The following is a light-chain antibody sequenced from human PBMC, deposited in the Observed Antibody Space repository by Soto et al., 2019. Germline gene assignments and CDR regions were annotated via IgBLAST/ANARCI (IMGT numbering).Light chain of an antibody. CDR3: QCSDSRRSASG. CDR2: GSS. CDR1: SCNIGAGYD. Sequence: QSVLTQPPSVSGAPGQRVTISCTGSSCNIGAGYDVHWYQQLPGTAPKLLIYGSSNRPSGVPDRFSGSNSGNSASLVITGVRAEYEADDYGQCSDSRRSASGFGGGTKLTVL. V-gene: IGLV1-40*01. J-gene: IGLJ3*02.